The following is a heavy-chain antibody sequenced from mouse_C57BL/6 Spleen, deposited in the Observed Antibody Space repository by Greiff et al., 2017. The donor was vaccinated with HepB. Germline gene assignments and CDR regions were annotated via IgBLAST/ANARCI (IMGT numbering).Heavy chain of an antibody. V-gene: IGHV2-2*01. CDR2: IWSGGST. D-gene: IGHD1-1*01. CDR1: GFSLTSYG. CDR3: ARNFGYGSSPYYAMDY. J-gene: IGHJ4*01. Sequence: QVQLQQSGPGLVQPSQSLSITCTVSGFSLTSYGVHWVRQSPGKGLEWLGVIWSGGSTDYNAAFISRLSISNDNSKSQVFFKMNSLQADDTAIYYCARNFGYGSSPYYAMDYWGQGTSVTVSS.